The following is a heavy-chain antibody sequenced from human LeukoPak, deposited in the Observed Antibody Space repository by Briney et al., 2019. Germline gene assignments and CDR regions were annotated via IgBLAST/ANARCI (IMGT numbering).Heavy chain of an antibody. D-gene: IGHD2-2*01. CDR2: INHSGST. CDR3: ARETSYCSSTSCPLGY. CDR1: GGSFSGYY. V-gene: IGHV4-34*01. J-gene: IGHJ4*02. Sequence: SETLSLTCAVYGGSFSGYYWSWIRQPPGKGLEWIGEINHSGSTNYNPSLKSRVTISVDTSKNQFSLKLSSVTAADTAVYYCARETSYCSSTSCPLGYWGQGTLVTVSS.